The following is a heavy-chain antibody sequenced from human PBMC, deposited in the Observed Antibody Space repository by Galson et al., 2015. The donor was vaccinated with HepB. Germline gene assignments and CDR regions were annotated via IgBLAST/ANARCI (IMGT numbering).Heavy chain of an antibody. J-gene: IGHJ4*02. CDR2: TYDTGST. V-gene: IGHV4-31*03. Sequence: TLSLTCSVSGVSVSSAGHFWNWIRQRPGKDLEWIGYTYDTGSTNYNPSLYSRVTISLDTPNNHISLKLSSVTSADTAVYYCARGHTIYGIMWRYLASWGQGVLVTVSS. CDR1: GVSVSSAGHF. D-gene: IGHD3-3*01. CDR3: ARGHTIYGIMWRYLAS.